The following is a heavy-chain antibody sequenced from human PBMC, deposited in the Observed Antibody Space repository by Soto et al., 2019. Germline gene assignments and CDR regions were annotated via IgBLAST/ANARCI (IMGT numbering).Heavy chain of an antibody. J-gene: IGHJ4*02. D-gene: IGHD6-13*01. CDR3: AKVVVASSWSSFDY. V-gene: IGHV3-30*18. Sequence: QVQLVESGGGVVQPGRSLRLSCAASGFTFSSYAMHWVRQAPGKGLEWVAVISYDGSNQYYADSVKGRFTISRDYSKNTLYLQMNSLRAEDTAVYYCAKVVVASSWSSFDYWGQGTLVTVSS. CDR1: GFTFSSYA. CDR2: ISYDGSNQ.